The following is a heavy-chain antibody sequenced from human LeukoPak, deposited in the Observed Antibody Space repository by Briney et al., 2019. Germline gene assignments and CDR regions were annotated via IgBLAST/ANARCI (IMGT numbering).Heavy chain of an antibody. CDR3: ASYDYGDYYFDY. J-gene: IGHJ4*02. CDR1: GGSVSSGSYY. D-gene: IGHD4-17*01. CDR2: IYYGGST. Sequence: PSETLSLTCTVSGGSVSSGSYYWSWIRQPPGKGLGWIGYIYYGGSTNYNPSLKSRVTISVDTSKNQFALKVSSVSAADTAVYYCASYDYGDYYFDYWGQGTLVTVSS. V-gene: IGHV4-61*01.